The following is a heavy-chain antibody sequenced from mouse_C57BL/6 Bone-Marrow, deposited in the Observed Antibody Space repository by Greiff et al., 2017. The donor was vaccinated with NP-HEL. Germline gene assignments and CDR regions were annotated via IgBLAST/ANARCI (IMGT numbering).Heavy chain of an antibody. D-gene: IGHD2-4*01. Sequence: QVQLQQSGAELVRPGASVTLSCKASGYTFTDYEMHWVKQTPVHGLEWIGAIDPETGGTAYNQKFKGKAILTADKSSSTAYMELRSLTSEDSAVYYCTVGGITTTDDYYAMGYWGQGTSVTVSS. CDR3: TVGGITTTDDYYAMGY. CDR2: IDPETGGT. J-gene: IGHJ4*01. V-gene: IGHV1-15*01. CDR1: GYTFTDYE.